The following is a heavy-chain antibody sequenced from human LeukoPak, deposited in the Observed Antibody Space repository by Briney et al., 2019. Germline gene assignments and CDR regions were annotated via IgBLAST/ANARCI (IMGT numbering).Heavy chain of an antibody. CDR3: ARYGLAGATYFDS. D-gene: IGHD1-26*01. J-gene: IGHJ4*02. Sequence: GGTLRLSCAASGFTFSSYGMSWVRQAPGKGLEWVSYISSSGTTIYYADSVKGRFTMSRDNAKNSLYLQMNSLRVEDTAVYYCARYGLAGATYFDSWGQGTLVTVSS. CDR1: GFTFSSYG. V-gene: IGHV3-48*04. CDR2: ISSSGTTI.